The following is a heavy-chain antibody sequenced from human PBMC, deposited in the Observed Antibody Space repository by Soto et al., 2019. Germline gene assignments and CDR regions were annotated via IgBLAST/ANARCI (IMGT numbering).Heavy chain of an antibody. CDR1: GFTFSSYG. CDR2: ISYDGSNK. Sequence: PGGSMRLSCAASGFTFSSYGMHWVRTAPGKGLEWVAVISYDGSNKYYADSVKGRFTISRDNSKNTLYLQMNSLRAEDTAVYYCAKDKVEVWSGYAFGIWGQGTMVTVSS. V-gene: IGHV3-30*18. CDR3: AKDKVEVWSGYAFGI. D-gene: IGHD3-3*01. J-gene: IGHJ3*02.